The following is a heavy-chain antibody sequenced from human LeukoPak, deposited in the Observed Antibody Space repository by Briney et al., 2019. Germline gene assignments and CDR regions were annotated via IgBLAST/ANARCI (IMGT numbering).Heavy chain of an antibody. CDR3: ARVDWSGYSSGLDY. CDR1: GFSFSSYW. V-gene: IGHV3-7*01. Sequence: PGGSLRLSCAASGFSFSSYWMSWVRQAPGKGPEWVANIKEDGSEKLYLDSVRGRFTISRDNVKNSLYLQMNSLRAEDTAVYYCARVDWSGYSSGLDYWGQGTLVTVSS. D-gene: IGHD3-3*01. J-gene: IGHJ4*02. CDR2: IKEDGSEK.